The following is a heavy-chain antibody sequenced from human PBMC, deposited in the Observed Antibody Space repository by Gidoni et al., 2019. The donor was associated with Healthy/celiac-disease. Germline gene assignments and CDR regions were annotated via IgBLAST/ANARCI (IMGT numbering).Heavy chain of an antibody. CDR3: ARGVTYYDFWSGYSTNWFDP. Sequence: QVQLQESGPGLVKPSETLSLTCTVSGGSISSYYWSWIRQPPGKGLEWIGYIYYSGSTNYNPSLKSRVTISVDTSKNQFSLKLSSVTAADTAVYYCARGVTYYDFWSGYSTNWFDPWGQGTLVTVSS. CDR1: GGSISSYY. V-gene: IGHV4-59*01. D-gene: IGHD3-3*01. CDR2: IYYSGST. J-gene: IGHJ5*02.